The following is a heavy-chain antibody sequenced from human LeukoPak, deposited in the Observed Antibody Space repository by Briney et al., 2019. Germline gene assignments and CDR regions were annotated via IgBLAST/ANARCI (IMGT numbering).Heavy chain of an antibody. Sequence: SETLSLTCAVYGGSFSGYYWSWIRHPPGKGLEWIGEINHSGSTNYNPSLKSRVTISVDTSKNQSSLKLSSVTAADTAVYYCARGGIAVAGYYWYFDLWGRGTLVTVSS. CDR2: INHSGST. V-gene: IGHV4-34*01. D-gene: IGHD6-19*01. J-gene: IGHJ2*01. CDR1: GGSFSGYY. CDR3: ARGGIAVAGYYWYFDL.